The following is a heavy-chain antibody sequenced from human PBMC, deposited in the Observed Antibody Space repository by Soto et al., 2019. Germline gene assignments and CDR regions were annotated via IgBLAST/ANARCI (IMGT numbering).Heavy chain of an antibody. V-gene: IGHV3-48*02. CDR3: ARDSRHSGWPLFDN. Sequence: EVQLVESGGDLVQPGGSLRLSCAASGFIFSDYSMNWVRQAPGRGLEWISFIDGTRHGIYYADSVKGRFTISRDNAKNSLYLQMNSLRDEDTAMYYCARDSRHSGWPLFDNWGQGTLVTVSS. J-gene: IGHJ4*02. D-gene: IGHD6-19*01. CDR2: IDGTRHGI. CDR1: GFIFSDYS.